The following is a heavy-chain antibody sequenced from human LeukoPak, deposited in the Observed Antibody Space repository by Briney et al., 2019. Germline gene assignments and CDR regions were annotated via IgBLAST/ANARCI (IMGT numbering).Heavy chain of an antibody. D-gene: IGHD2-15*01. CDR2: IKQDGSEK. CDR1: GFTFSSYW. V-gene: IGHV3-7*03. J-gene: IGHJ5*02. CDR3: AKPHCSGGSCHNWFDP. Sequence: GGSLRLSCAASGFTFSSYWMSWVRQAPGKGLEWVANIKQDGSEKYYVDSVKGRFTISRDNSKNTLYLQMSSLRAEDTAVYYCAKPHCSGGSCHNWFDPWGQGTLVTVSS.